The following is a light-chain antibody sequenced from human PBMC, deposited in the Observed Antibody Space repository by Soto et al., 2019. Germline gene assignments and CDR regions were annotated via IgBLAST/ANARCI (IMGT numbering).Light chain of an antibody. V-gene: IGKV3-15*01. CDR3: QQYNNGTPIT. CDR2: GAS. CDR1: QSISSN. Sequence: EIVMTESPATLSVTQGERSTLSCRASQSISSNLAWYQQKPGQAPRLLIYGASTRATGIPARFSGSGSGTEFTLTISSLQSEDFAVYYCQQYNNGTPITFGQGTRLEIK. J-gene: IGKJ5*01.